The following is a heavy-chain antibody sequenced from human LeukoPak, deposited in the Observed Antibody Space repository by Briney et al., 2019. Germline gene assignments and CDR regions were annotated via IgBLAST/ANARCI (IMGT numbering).Heavy chain of an antibody. V-gene: IGHV1-8*01. J-gene: IGHJ6*02. CDR3: ARSYCGGDCSNGYYYGMDV. CDR2: MNPNSGNT. D-gene: IGHD2-21*02. Sequence: ASVKVSCKASGHTFTSYDINWVRQATGQGLEWMGWMNPNSGNTGYAQKFQGRVTMTRNTSISTAYMELSSLRSEDTAVYYCARSYCGGDCSNGYYYGMDVWGQGTTVTVSS. CDR1: GHTFTSYD.